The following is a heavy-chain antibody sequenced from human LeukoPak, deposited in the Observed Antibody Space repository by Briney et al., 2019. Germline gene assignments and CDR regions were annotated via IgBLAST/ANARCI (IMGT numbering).Heavy chain of an antibody. CDR2: IYYSGST. D-gene: IGHD3-16*01. Sequence: SETLSLTCTVSGGSISSYYWSWIRQPPGKGLEWIGYIYYSGSTNYNPSLKSRVTISVDTSKNQFSRKLSSVTAADTAVYYCARGGPQGDFDYWGQGTLDTISS. J-gene: IGHJ4*02. V-gene: IGHV4-59*08. CDR3: ARGGPQGDFDY. CDR1: GGSISSYY.